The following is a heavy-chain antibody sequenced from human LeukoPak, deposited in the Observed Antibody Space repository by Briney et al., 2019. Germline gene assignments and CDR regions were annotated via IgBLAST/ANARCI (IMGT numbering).Heavy chain of an antibody. CDR1: GFTFSNYG. CDR3: ARAERYSSGWYGFDY. Sequence: GGSLRLSCAASGFTFSNYGMHWVRQAPGKGLEWVSVIYSGGSTYYADSVKGRFTISRDNSKNTLYLQMNSLRAEDTAVYYCARAERYSSGWYGFDYWGQGTLVTVSS. D-gene: IGHD6-19*01. CDR2: IYSGGST. J-gene: IGHJ4*02. V-gene: IGHV3-53*01.